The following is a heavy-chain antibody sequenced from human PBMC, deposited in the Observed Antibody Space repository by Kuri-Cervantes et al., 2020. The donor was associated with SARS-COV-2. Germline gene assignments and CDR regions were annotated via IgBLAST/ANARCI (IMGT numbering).Heavy chain of an antibody. V-gene: IGHV3-23*01. J-gene: IGHJ4*02. D-gene: IGHD3-22*01. Sequence: GESLKISCAASGFTFSSYAMSWVHQAPGRGLEWVSAISGSGGSTYYADSVKGRFTISRDNAENSLHLQMNSLRAEDTAVYYCARELRHYYDSSGLCDYWGQGTLVTVSS. CDR2: ISGSGGST. CDR3: ARELRHYYDSSGLCDY. CDR1: GFTFSSYA.